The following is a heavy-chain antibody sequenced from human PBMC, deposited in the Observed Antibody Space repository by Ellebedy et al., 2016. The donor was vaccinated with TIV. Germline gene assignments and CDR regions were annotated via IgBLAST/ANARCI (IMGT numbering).Heavy chain of an antibody. CDR3: ARDRVVVTAIYYYYYGMDV. CDR2: INSDGSST. V-gene: IGHV3-74*01. Sequence: GGSLRLSXAASGFTFSSYWMHWVRQAPGKGLVWVSRINSDGSSTSYADSVKGRFTISRDNTKNTLYLQMNSLRAEDTAVYYCARDRVVVTAIYYYYYGMDVWGQGTTVTVSS. J-gene: IGHJ6*02. D-gene: IGHD2-21*02. CDR1: GFTFSSYW.